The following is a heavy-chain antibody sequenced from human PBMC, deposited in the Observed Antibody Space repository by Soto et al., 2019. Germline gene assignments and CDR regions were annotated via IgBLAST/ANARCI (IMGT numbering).Heavy chain of an antibody. CDR1: GFTFSSYA. Sequence: PGGSLRLSCAASGFTFSSYAMSWVRQAPGKGLEWVSAISGSGGSTYYADSVKGRFTISRDNSKNTLYLQMNSLRAEDTAVYYCAKDLSITMIVVVITTRVYFDYWGQGTLVASPQ. CDR3: AKDLSITMIVVVITTRVYFDY. J-gene: IGHJ4*02. V-gene: IGHV3-23*01. D-gene: IGHD3-22*01. CDR2: ISGSGGST.